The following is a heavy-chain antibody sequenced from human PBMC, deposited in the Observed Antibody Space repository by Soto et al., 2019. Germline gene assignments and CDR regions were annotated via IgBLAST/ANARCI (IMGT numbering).Heavy chain of an antibody. CDR3: ARVAIDAGTGEDY. D-gene: IGHD6-13*01. V-gene: IGHV4-31*03. CDR2: IYYSGST. J-gene: IGHJ4*02. Sequence: TLSLTCTVSGGSISSGGYYWSWIRQHPGKGLEWIGYIYYSGSTYYNPSLKSRVTISVDTSKNQFSLKLSSVTAADTAVYYCARVAIDAGTGEDYWGQGTLVTVSS. CDR1: GGSISSGGYY.